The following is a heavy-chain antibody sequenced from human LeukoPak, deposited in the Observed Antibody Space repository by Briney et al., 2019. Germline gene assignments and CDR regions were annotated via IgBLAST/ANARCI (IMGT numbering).Heavy chain of an antibody. CDR3: ARGRWGFGY. Sequence: SETLSLTCTVSGGSISSYYCSWLRQPPGKGLEWIGYIYYSGSTNYNPSLKSRVTISVDTSKNQFSLKLSSVTAADTAVYYCARGRWGFGYWGQGTLVTVSS. CDR2: IYYSGST. CDR1: GGSISSYY. D-gene: IGHD7-27*01. J-gene: IGHJ4*02. V-gene: IGHV4-59*01.